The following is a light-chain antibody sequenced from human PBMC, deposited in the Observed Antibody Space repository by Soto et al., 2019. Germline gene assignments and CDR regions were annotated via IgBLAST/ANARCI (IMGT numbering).Light chain of an antibody. V-gene: IGLV2-14*03. CDR3: TSWPTSTTMI. CDR2: DVN. J-gene: IGLJ2*01. CDR1: SSDIGAYNF. Sequence: QSALTQPASVSGSPGQSITISCTGTSSDIGAYNFVSWYQQHPGKAPKLMLYDVNIRQSGVSNRFSGSKSGNTASLTISGLQAEDEADYYCTSWPTSTTMIFGGGTQLTVL.